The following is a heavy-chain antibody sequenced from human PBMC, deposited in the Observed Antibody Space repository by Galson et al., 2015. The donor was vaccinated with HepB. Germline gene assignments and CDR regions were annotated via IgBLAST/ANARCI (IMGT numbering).Heavy chain of an antibody. CDR2: INANSGAT. CDR1: GFSLTGYY. J-gene: IGHJ4*02. Sequence: SVKVSCKVSGFSLTGYYLYWVRQTPGQGLEWVGWINANSGATNYARNFQGRATITRDTSISTVYMELSSLRSDDTAVYYCARDGDAVMGELDYWGQGSLVTVSS. D-gene: IGHD5-18*01. CDR3: ARDGDAVMGELDY. V-gene: IGHV1-2*02.